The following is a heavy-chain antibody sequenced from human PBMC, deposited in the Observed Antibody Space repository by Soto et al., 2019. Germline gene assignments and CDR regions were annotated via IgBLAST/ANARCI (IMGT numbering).Heavy chain of an antibody. CDR1: GEGVGSGQSY. V-gene: IGHV4-61*01. CDR3: ARGRAASAGSSLGRRMDV. D-gene: IGHD2-2*01. Sequence: QVQLQESGPGLVKPSETLSLVCFVSGEGVGSGQSYWNWIRQAPGKGLEWIGHTSVTGAMKYSASLKSRVTMSVDTSKSQISLTLTSVTAADSATYFCARGRAASAGSSLGRRMDVWGQGTTVTVSS. J-gene: IGHJ6*02. CDR2: TSVTGAM.